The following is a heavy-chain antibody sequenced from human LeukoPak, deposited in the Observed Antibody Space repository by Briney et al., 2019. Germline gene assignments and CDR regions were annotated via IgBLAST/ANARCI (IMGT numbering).Heavy chain of an antibody. Sequence: ASVKVSCKASGYTFTSYAMHWVRQAPGQRLEWMGWINAGNGNTKYSQKFQGRVTITRDTSVSTAYMELSSLRSEDTAVYYCARDLTYYGSGSYFDYWGQGTLVTVSS. V-gene: IGHV1-3*01. CDR1: GYTFTSYA. J-gene: IGHJ4*02. CDR2: INAGNGNT. CDR3: ARDLTYYGSGSYFDY. D-gene: IGHD3-10*01.